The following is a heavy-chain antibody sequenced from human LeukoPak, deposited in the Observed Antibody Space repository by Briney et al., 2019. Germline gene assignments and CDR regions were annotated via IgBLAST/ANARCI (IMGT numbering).Heavy chain of an antibody. CDR1: GGSISSGDYY. V-gene: IGHV4-30-4*01. Sequence: SQTLSLTCTVSGGSISSGDYYWSWIRQPPGKGLEWIGYIYYSGGTYYNPSLKSRVTISVDTSKNQFSLKLSSVTAADTAVYYCARSVSVEMATAVDPWGQGTLVTVSS. J-gene: IGHJ5*02. D-gene: IGHD5-24*01. CDR3: ARSVSVEMATAVDP. CDR2: IYYSGGT.